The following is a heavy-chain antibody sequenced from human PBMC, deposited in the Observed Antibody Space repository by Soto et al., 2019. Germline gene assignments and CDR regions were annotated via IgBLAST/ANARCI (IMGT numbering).Heavy chain of an antibody. Sequence: GGSLRLSCAASGFTFSSYAMHWVRQAPGKGLEWVAVISYDGSNKYYADSVKGRFTISRDNSKNTLYLQMNSLRAEDTAVYYCARVPVVPAAYYYYGMDVWGQGTTVTVSS. J-gene: IGHJ6*02. CDR3: ARVPVVPAAYYYYGMDV. V-gene: IGHV3-30-3*01. CDR2: ISYDGSNK. D-gene: IGHD2-2*01. CDR1: GFTFSSYA.